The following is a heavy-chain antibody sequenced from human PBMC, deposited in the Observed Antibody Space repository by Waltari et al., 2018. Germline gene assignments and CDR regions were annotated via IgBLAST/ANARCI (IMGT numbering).Heavy chain of an antibody. D-gene: IGHD6-6*01. CDR2: MNPNSVNT. CDR1: GYTFTSYD. Sequence: QVQLVQSGAEVKKPGASVKVSCKASGYTFTSYDINWLRQATGQGLEWMGWMNPNSVNTGYAQKYQGRVTMTRNTSISTAYMELSSLRSEDTAVYYCARGRAHSIAARRNNWFDPWGQGTLVTVSS. CDR3: ARGRAHSIAARRNNWFDP. V-gene: IGHV1-8*01. J-gene: IGHJ5*02.